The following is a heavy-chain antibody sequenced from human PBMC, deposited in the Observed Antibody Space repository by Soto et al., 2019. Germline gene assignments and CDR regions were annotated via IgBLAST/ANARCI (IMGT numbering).Heavy chain of an antibody. V-gene: IGHV3-23*01. Sequence: GGSLILSCAASGFTFSSYSMSWVRQAPGKGLEWVSAISGSGGSTYYADSVKGRFTISRDNSKNTLYLQMNSLRAEDTAVYYCAKNKVATYYYYGMDVWGQGTTVTVSS. CDR3: AKNKVATYYYYGMDV. CDR1: GFTFSSYS. J-gene: IGHJ6*02. CDR2: ISGSGGST.